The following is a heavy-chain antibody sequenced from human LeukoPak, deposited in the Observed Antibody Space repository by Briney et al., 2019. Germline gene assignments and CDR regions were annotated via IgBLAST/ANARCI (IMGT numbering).Heavy chain of an antibody. CDR3: GSRPPKMYNGSPATFLDM. D-gene: IGHD1-1*01. J-gene: IGHJ3*02. CDR1: GGSISSSSYY. Sequence: SETLSLTCTVSGGSISSSSYYWGWIRQPPGKGLEWIGSIYYSGSTYYNPSLKSRVTISVDTSKNQFSLKLTYVTAADTAVYYCGSRPPKMYNGSPATFLDMGGEGTMVTVPS. CDR2: IYYSGST. V-gene: IGHV4-39*01.